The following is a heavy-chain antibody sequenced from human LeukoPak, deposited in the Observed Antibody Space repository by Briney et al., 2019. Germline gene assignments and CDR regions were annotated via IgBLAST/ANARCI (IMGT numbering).Heavy chain of an antibody. Sequence: SVKVSCKASGGTFSADVISWVRQAPGQGLEWMGGIIPIFGAANYAQKFQGRVTITADESTSTAYIELSSLRSEDTAVYYCARSATTVVTPISAFVIWGQGTMVTVSS. CDR2: IIPIFGAA. CDR1: GGTFSADV. J-gene: IGHJ3*02. CDR3: ARSATTVVTPISAFVI. V-gene: IGHV1-69*13. D-gene: IGHD4-23*01.